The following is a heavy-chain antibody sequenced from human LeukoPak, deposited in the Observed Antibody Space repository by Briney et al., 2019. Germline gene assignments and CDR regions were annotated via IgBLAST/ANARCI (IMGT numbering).Heavy chain of an antibody. D-gene: IGHD6-19*01. V-gene: IGHV1-3*01. CDR3: ARDLQWLGYYYYYGMDV. J-gene: IGHJ6*02. CDR1: GYTFTSYA. CDR2: INAGNGNT. Sequence: ASVKVSCKASGYTFTSYAMHWVRQAPGQRLEWMGWINAGNGNTKYSQKFQGRVTITRDTSASTAYMELSSLRSEDTAEYYCARDLQWLGYYYYYGMDVWGQGTTVTVSS.